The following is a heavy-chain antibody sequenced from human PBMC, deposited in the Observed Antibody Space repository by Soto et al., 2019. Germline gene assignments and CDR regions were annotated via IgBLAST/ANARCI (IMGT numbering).Heavy chain of an antibody. J-gene: IGHJ4*02. V-gene: IGHV3-7*01. D-gene: IGHD3-10*01. CDR1: GFTFSSRW. CDR2: IKPDGSDQ. CDR3: TRAGGSYYFDF. Sequence: EVQLVESGGGLVLPGGSLTLSCAASGFTFSSRWMSWVRQAPGKGLEWVANIKPDGSDQYYVDSVKGRFTISRDNARNSLYLQMNSLRGDDTAVYYCTRAGGSYYFDFWGQGTLVTVSA.